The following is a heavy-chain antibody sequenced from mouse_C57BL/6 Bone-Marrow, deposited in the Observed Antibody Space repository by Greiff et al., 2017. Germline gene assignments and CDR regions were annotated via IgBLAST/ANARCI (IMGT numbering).Heavy chain of an antibody. V-gene: IGHV5-12*01. CDR3: ARHYDYDSWFAY. Sequence: EVKLVESGGGLVQPGGSLKLSCAASGFTFSDYYMYWVRQTPEKRLEWVAYISNGGGSTYYPDTVKGRFTISRDNAKNTLYLQMSRLKSEDTAMYYCARHYDYDSWFAYWGQGTLVTVSA. CDR2: ISNGGGST. CDR1: GFTFSDYY. D-gene: IGHD2-4*01. J-gene: IGHJ3*01.